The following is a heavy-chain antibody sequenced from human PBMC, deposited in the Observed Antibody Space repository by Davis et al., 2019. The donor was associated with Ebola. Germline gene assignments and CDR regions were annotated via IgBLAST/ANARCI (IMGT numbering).Heavy chain of an antibody. D-gene: IGHD3-10*01. CDR3: ARDYGSGSYGWFDP. CDR1: GGTFSSYA. J-gene: IGHJ5*02. Sequence: SVKVSCKASGGTFSSYAINWVRQAPGQGLEWMGGVIPIYGAANYAQKFQDRVTITADASTSTAYMELSSLRSEDTALYYCARDYGSGSYGWFDPWGQGTLVTVSS. CDR2: VIPIYGAA. V-gene: IGHV1-69*13.